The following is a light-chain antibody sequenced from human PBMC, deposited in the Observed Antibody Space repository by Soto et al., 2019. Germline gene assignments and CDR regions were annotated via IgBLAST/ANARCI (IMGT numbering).Light chain of an antibody. J-gene: IGKJ3*01. V-gene: IGKV1-39*01. CDR2: AAS. CDR1: QSISSY. CDR3: QQSYSTLFT. Sequence: DIQMTQSPSSLSASVGDRVTITCRASQSISSYLNWYQQKPGKAPKLLIYAASSLQSGVPSRFSGSGSGTEFTLTISSLQPEDFATYYCQQSYSTLFTCGPGTKVDIK.